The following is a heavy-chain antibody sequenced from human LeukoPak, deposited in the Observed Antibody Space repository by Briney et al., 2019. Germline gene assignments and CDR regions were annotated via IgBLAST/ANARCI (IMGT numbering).Heavy chain of an antibody. CDR2: IIPILGIA. J-gene: IGHJ4*02. CDR1: GGTFSSYA. V-gene: IGHV1-69*04. Sequence: SVKVSCKASGGTFSSYAISWVRQAPGQGLEWMGRIIPILGIANYAQKFQGRVTITADKSTSTAYMELSSLRSEDTAVYYCARLYFDWFATSPHRHFDYWGQGTLVTVSS. CDR3: ARLYFDWFATSPHRHFDY. D-gene: IGHD3-9*01.